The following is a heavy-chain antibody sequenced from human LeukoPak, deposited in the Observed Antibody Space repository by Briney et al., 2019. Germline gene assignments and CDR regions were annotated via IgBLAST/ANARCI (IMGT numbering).Heavy chain of an antibody. CDR1: GFTVSSNY. Sequence: PGGSLRLSCAASGFTVSSNYMSWVRQAPGKGLEWVSTISESDGSTYYADSVKGRFTISRDNSKNTLYLQMSSLRAEDTAVYYCTKFDAPSSRKNYWGQGTLVTVSS. CDR3: TKFDAPSSRKNY. J-gene: IGHJ4*02. CDR2: ISESDGST. V-gene: IGHV3-23*01.